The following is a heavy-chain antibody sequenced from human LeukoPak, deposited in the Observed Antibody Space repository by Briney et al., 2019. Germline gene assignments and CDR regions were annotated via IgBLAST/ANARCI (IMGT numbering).Heavy chain of an antibody. CDR1: GDSIGTSGYY. Sequence: SETLSLTCTVSGDSIGTSGYYWSWIRQHPGTGLEWIAYIHYIGNTYYNPSLESRVTMSVDTSSIQFSLNVASVTAADTAVYYCARVRDDYFFDYWGQGILVTVSS. V-gene: IGHV4-31*03. J-gene: IGHJ4*02. D-gene: IGHD3-3*01. CDR3: ARVRDDYFFDY. CDR2: IHYIGNT.